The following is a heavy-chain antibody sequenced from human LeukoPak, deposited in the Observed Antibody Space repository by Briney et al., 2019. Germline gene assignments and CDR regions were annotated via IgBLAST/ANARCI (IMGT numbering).Heavy chain of an antibody. CDR1: GGSISSGSYY. V-gene: IGHV4-61*02. CDR2: IYTSGST. D-gene: IGHD1-1*01. Sequence: SQTLSLTCTVSGGSISSGSYYWSWIRQPAGEGLEWIGRIYTSGSTNYNPSLKSRVTISVDTSKNQFSLKLSSVTAADTAVYYCARDNSPTGWFDPWGQGTLVTVSS. J-gene: IGHJ5*02. CDR3: ARDNSPTGWFDP.